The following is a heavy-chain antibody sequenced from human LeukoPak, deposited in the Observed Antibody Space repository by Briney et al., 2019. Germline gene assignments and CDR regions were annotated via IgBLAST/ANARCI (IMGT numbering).Heavy chain of an antibody. V-gene: IGHV3-7*01. D-gene: IGHD6-19*01. CDR3: ARDRYSSGWNKGYYYYMDV. J-gene: IGHJ6*03. Sequence: GGSLRLSCAASGFTFSSYWVSWVRQAPGKGLEWVANIKQDGSEKYYVDSVKGRFTISRDNAKNSLYLQMNSLRAEDTAVYYCARDRYSSGWNKGYYYYMDVWGKGTTVTISS. CDR1: GFTFSSYW. CDR2: IKQDGSEK.